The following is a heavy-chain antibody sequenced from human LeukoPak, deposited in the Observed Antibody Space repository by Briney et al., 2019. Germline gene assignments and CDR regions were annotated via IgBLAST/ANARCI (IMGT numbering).Heavy chain of an antibody. V-gene: IGHV5-51*01. D-gene: IGHD3-22*01. CDR2: IYPGDSDT. Sequence: GESLKISCKGSGYSFTSYWIGWVRQMPGKGLEWMGIIYPGDSDTRYSPFFQGQVTISADKSISTAYLQWSSLKASDTAMYYCATSEGYYDSSGYDAFDIWGQGTMVTVSS. CDR1: GYSFTSYW. J-gene: IGHJ3*02. CDR3: ATSEGYYDSSGYDAFDI.